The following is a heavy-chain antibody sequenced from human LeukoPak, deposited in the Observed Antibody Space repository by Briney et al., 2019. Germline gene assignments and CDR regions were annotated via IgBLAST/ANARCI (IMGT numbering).Heavy chain of an antibody. CDR1: GYTFTSYD. D-gene: IGHD3-9*01. V-gene: IGHV1-8*01. CDR3: ARGTELRYFDWLRDPGVFDY. CDR2: MNPNSGNT. J-gene: IGHJ4*02. Sequence: ASVKVSCKASGYTFTSYDINWVRQATGQGLEWMGWMNPNSGNTGYAQKFQGRATMTRNTSISTAYMELSSLRSEDTAVYYCARGTELRYFDWLRDPGVFDYWGQGTLVTVSS.